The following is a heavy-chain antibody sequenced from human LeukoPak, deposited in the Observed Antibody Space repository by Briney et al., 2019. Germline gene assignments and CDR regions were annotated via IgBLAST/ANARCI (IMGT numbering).Heavy chain of an antibody. CDR2: ISYDGSNK. CDR3: AREVYPHMYYFDY. D-gene: IGHD1-20*01. Sequence: GRSLRLSCAASGFTFSSYAMHWVRQAPGKGLEWVAVISYDGSNKYYADSVKGRFTISGGNSKNTLYLQMNSLRAEDTAVYYCAREVYPHMYYFDYWGQGTLVTVSS. CDR1: GFTFSSYA. V-gene: IGHV3-30-3*01. J-gene: IGHJ4*02.